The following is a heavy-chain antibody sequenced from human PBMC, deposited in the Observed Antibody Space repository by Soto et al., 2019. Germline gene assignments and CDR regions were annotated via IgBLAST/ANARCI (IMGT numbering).Heavy chain of an antibody. J-gene: IGHJ4*02. Sequence: VKVSCKASGGTFSSYAISWVRQAPGQGLECMGGIIPIFGTANYAQKFQGRVTITADESTSTAYMELSSLRSEDTAVYYCGRNRGYSGYDDDPNFDYWGQGTLVTVSS. D-gene: IGHD5-12*01. V-gene: IGHV1-69*13. CDR3: GRNRGYSGYDDDPNFDY. CDR2: IIPIFGTA. CDR1: GGTFSSYA.